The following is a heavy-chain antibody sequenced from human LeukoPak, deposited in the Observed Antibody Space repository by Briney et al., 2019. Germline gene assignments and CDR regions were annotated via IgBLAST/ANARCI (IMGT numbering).Heavy chain of an antibody. CDR1: GFTFSSYG. V-gene: IGHV3-21*05. CDR2: ISSTGIYT. CDR3: AREDNYYYGMDV. D-gene: IGHD5-24*01. J-gene: IGHJ6*02. Sequence: GGSLRLSCAASGFTFSSYGMHWVRQAPGKGLEWISYISSTGIYTNYADSVKGRFTTSRDTAKNSLYLQMNSLRAEDTAVYYCAREDNYYYGMDVWGQGTTVTVSS.